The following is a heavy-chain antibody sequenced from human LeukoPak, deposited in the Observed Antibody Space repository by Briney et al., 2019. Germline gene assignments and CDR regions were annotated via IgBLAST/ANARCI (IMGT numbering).Heavy chain of an antibody. J-gene: IGHJ4*02. CDR2: IIPIFGTA. D-gene: IGHD5-24*01. CDR3: ARGRWLQPWGYFDY. Sequence: GASVKGSCKAAGGIFSSYAISWVQQATGQGLEWMGGIIPIFGTANYAQKFQGRVTITTDESTSTAYMELSSLRSEDTAVYYCARGRWLQPWGYFDYWGQGTLFTVSS. CDR1: GGIFSSYA. V-gene: IGHV1-69*05.